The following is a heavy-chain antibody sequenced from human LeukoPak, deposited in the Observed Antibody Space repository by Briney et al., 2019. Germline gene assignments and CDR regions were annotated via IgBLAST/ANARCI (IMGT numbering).Heavy chain of an antibody. J-gene: IGHJ4*02. CDR2: IYSGGST. CDR3: AAITMVRGWVFDY. CDR1: GFTVSSNY. Sequence: PGGSLRLSCAASGFTVSSNYMSWVSQAPGKGLEWVSVIYSGGSTYYADSVKGRFTISRDNSKNTLYLQMNSLRAEDTAVYYCAAITMVRGWVFDYWGQGTLVTVSS. D-gene: IGHD3-10*01. V-gene: IGHV3-66*01.